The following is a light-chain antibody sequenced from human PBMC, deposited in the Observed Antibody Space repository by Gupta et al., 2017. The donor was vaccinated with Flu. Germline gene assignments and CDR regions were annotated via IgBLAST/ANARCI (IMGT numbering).Light chain of an antibody. J-gene: IGLJ3*02. CDR1: SGHSNYA. V-gene: IGLV4-69*01. Sequence: SGHSNYAIAWHQQQPEKGPRYLMKVNSDGSHSKGDGIPDRSSGSSSGAERYLTISSLQSEDEADYYCQTWGTGNRVFGGGTKLTVL. CDR2: VNSDGSH. CDR3: QTWGTGNRV.